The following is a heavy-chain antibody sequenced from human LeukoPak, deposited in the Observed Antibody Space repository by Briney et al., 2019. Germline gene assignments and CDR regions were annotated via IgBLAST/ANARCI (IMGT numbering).Heavy chain of an antibody. CDR2: ISSSSSYI. V-gene: IGHV3-21*01. CDR1: GFTFSSYS. D-gene: IGHD1-1*01. J-gene: IGHJ4*02. Sequence: GGSLRLSCAASGFTFSSYSMNWVRQVPGKGLEWVSSISSSSSYIYYADSVKGRFTISRDNAKNSLYLQMNSLRAEDTAVYYCARSSTDNDGYWGQGTLVTVSS. CDR3: ARSSTDNDGY.